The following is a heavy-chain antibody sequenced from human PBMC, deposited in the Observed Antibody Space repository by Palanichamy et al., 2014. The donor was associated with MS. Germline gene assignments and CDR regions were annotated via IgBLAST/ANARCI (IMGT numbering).Heavy chain of an antibody. CDR3: ARLGGSWSASWFDP. Sequence: QVQLQESGPGLVKPSETLSLTCTVSNDSISTYSWTWIRQPPGKGLEWMGNVYYRGSTNYNSSLKSRVTMSVDTSKNQFSLKLMSVTAADTAVYYCARLGGSWSASWFDPWGQGTLVTVSS. CDR2: VYYRGST. D-gene: IGHD6-13*01. J-gene: IGHJ5*02. V-gene: IGHV4-59*01. CDR1: NDSISTYS.